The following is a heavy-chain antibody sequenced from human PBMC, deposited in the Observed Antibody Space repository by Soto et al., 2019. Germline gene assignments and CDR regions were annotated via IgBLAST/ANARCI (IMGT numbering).Heavy chain of an antibody. D-gene: IGHD3-10*01. Sequence: QVQLVQSGAEVKKPGSSVKVSCKASGGTFSSYAISWVRQAPGQGLEWMGGIIPIFGTANYAQKFQGRVTITADKSTSTAYMELSSLRSEDTAVYYCARVGWFVELYPGGGWFDPWGQGTLVTVSS. CDR3: ARVGWFVELYPGGGWFDP. J-gene: IGHJ5*02. CDR1: GGTFSSYA. CDR2: IIPIFGTA. V-gene: IGHV1-69*06.